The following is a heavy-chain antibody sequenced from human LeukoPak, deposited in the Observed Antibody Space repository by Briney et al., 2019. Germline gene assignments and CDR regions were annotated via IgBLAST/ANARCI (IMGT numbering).Heavy chain of an antibody. J-gene: IGHJ4*02. CDR1: GGSISSYY. D-gene: IGHD5-12*01. CDR2: IYYTGST. Sequence: SETLSLTCTVSGGSISSYYWTWIRQPPGKGLEWIGYIYYTGSTNYNPSLKSRVTISVDTSKNQFSLNLSSVTAADTAVYYCARVLRTRGYSGYAPEDYFDYWGQGTLVTVSS. V-gene: IGHV4-59*08. CDR3: ARVLRTRGYSGYAPEDYFDY.